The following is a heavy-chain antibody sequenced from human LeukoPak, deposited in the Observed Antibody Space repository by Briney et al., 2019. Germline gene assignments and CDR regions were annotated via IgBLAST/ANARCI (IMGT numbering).Heavy chain of an antibody. J-gene: IGHJ4*02. D-gene: IGHD2-2*02. V-gene: IGHV4-30-2*01. CDR3: AVQNIPTPHDY. CDR2: FSHSGST. CDR1: GGSINSGGYY. Sequence: PSETLSLTCTVSGGSINSGGYYWTWIRQPPGEGLEWIAYFSHSGSTFYNPSLKSRVTISLDTSKNQFSLNLRSVTAADTAVYYCAVQNIPTPHDYWGQGTQVTVSS.